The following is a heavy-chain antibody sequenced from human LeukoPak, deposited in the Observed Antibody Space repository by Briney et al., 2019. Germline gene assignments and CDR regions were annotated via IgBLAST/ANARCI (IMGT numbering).Heavy chain of an antibody. J-gene: IGHJ5*02. D-gene: IGHD3-10*01. CDR3: ARDSEWSGSYYGVFDP. CDR1: GGTLANYA. V-gene: IGHV1-69*13. Sequence: GASVKVSCKASGGTLANYAVSWVRQAPGQGLEWMGGFIPIFGSANYAQQFQGRLTMTADESTSTAYMELSSLRSEDTAVYYCARDSEWSGSYYGVFDPWGQGTLVTVSS. CDR2: FIPIFGSA.